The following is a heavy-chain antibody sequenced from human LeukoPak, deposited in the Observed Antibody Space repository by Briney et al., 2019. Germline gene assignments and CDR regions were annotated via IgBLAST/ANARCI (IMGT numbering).Heavy chain of an antibody. CDR2: IFPSDGEI. Sequence: GGSLRLSCAASGFTFSTFAMIWVRQPPGKGLEWVSSIFPSDGEIHYADSARGRFTISRDNSKSTLSLQMNSLRAEDTAIYYCATYRQVLLPFESWGQGTLVTVSS. V-gene: IGHV3-23*01. D-gene: IGHD2-8*02. J-gene: IGHJ4*02. CDR3: ATYRQVLLPFES. CDR1: GFTFSTFA.